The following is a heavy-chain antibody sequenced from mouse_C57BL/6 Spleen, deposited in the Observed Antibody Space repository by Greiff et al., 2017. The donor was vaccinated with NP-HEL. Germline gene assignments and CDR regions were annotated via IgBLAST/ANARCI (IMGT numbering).Heavy chain of an antibody. J-gene: IGHJ4*01. Sequence: QVQLQQSGPGLVQPSQSLSITCTVSGFSLTSYGVHWVRQSPGKGLEWLGVIWSGGSTDYNAAFISRLGISKDNSKCHVVFIMNSLQADDTSIYYCARPYGYDGYSMAYWGQGTSVTVSS. CDR3: ARPYGYDGYSMAY. CDR1: GFSLTSYG. V-gene: IGHV2-2*01. CDR2: IWSGGST. D-gene: IGHD2-2*01.